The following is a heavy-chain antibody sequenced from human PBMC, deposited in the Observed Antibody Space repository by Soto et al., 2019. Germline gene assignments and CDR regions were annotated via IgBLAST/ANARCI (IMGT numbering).Heavy chain of an antibody. CDR2: INPYGGAA. J-gene: IGHJ4*02. CDR3: AGSRPGGIFHY. CDR1: GYTFTSTW. V-gene: IGHV1-46*03. Sequence: ASVKVSCKASGYTFTSTWMHWVRQAPGQGLEWMGIINPYGGAATYAVKFQGRVTMTRDTSTATDYMGLSSLRSEDTAMYYCAGSRPGGIFHYWGQGTQVTVSS. D-gene: IGHD3-16*01.